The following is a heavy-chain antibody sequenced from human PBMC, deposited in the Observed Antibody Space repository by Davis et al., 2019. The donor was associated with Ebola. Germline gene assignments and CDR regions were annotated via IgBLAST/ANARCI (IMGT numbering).Heavy chain of an antibody. CDR2: ISGGGVST. CDR3: AKDTGFGVVTTGRLDN. V-gene: IGHV3-23*01. D-gene: IGHD3-3*01. CDR1: GFTVSSNY. J-gene: IGHJ4*02. Sequence: GESLKISCAASGFTVSSNYMSWVRQAPGKGLEWVSAISGGGVSTYYAKSVEGRFTISRDNSKKTLYLQMNSLRVEDTAIYYCAKDTGFGVVTTGRLDNWGQGTQVTVSS.